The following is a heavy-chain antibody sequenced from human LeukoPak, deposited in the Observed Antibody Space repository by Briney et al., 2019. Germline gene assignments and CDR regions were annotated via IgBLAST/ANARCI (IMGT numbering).Heavy chain of an antibody. CDR1: GGSISSGDYY. CDR3: ARGRILGAIAY. CDR2: IYYSGST. J-gene: IGHJ4*02. Sequence: SETLSLTCTVSGGSISSGDYYWSWIRQPPGKGLEWIGYIYYSGSTYYNPSLQSRVTISVDTSKNQFSLKLSSVTAADTAVYYCARGRILGAIAYWGQGTLVTVPS. D-gene: IGHD1-26*01. V-gene: IGHV4-30-4*01.